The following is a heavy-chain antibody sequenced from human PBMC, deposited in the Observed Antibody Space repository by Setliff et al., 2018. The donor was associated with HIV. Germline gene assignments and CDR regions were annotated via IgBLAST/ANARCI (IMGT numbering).Heavy chain of an antibody. J-gene: IGHJ4*02. CDR3: ARAPGVTPFDH. CDR1: GGSISSGGYY. V-gene: IGHV4-31*03. Sequence: SETLSLTCTVSGGSISSGGYYWSWIRQHPEKGLEWIGYVYYNGDTYYNPSLKSRVTLSADTSKNQFSLNLSSVTAADTAVYYCARAPGVTPFDHWGPGTLVTVSS. CDR2: VYYNGDT. D-gene: IGHD2-21*02.